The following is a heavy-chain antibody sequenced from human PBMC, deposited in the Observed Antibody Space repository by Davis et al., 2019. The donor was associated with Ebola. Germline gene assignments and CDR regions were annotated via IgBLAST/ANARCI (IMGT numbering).Heavy chain of an antibody. J-gene: IGHJ4*02. V-gene: IGHV4-34*01. Sequence: SETLSLTCAVYGGSFSGYYWSWIRQPPGKGLEWIGEINHSGSTNYNPSLKSRVTISVDTSKNQFSLKLSSVTAADTAVYYCARGNSKPAAGTGYFFDFWGQGTLVTVSS. CDR3: ARGNSKPAAGTGYFFDF. CDR2: INHSGST. CDR1: GGSFSGYY. D-gene: IGHD6-13*01.